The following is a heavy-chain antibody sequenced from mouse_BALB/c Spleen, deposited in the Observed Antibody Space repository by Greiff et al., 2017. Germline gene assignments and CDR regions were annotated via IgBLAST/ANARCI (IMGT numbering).Heavy chain of an antibody. CDR1: GYTFTSYY. CDR3: ARWDGAMDY. V-gene: IGHV1S56*01. Sequence: VQLQQSGPELVKPGASVRISCKASGYTFTSYYIHWVKQRPGQGLEWIGWIYPGNVNTKYNEKFKGKATLTADKSSSTAYMQLSSLTSEDSAVYFCARWDGAMDYWGQGTSVTVSS. D-gene: IGHD4-1*01. CDR2: IYPGNVNT. J-gene: IGHJ4*01.